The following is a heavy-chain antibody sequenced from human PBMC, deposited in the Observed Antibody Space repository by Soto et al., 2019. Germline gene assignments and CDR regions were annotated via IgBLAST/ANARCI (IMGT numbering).Heavy chain of an antibody. CDR2: INPNNGDT. Sequence: SVKVSCKASGYTFTSYSITWVRQAPGQGPEWMGWINPNNGDTKYAQRLQGRVTMTTDTSTSTAYMELRSLRSDDTAVYYCARLNYYDSSGYRNWLDPWGQGTLVTVSS. CDR1: GYTFTSYS. V-gene: IGHV1-18*04. D-gene: IGHD3-22*01. CDR3: ARLNYYDSSGYRNWLDP. J-gene: IGHJ5*02.